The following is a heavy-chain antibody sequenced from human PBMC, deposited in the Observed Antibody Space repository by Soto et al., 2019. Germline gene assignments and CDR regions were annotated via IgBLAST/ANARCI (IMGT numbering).Heavy chain of an antibody. CDR3: ASHSFYYDSSGYYPPLGY. D-gene: IGHD3-22*01. CDR2: IIPTFGTA. CDR1: GGTFSTYA. V-gene: IGHV1-69*13. J-gene: IGHJ4*02. Sequence: SVKVSCKASGGTFSTYAINWVRQAPGQGLEWMGGIIPTFGTANYAQKFQDRVTITADESTSTAYMELSSLRSEDTAVYYCASHSFYYDSSGYYPPLGYWGQGTMVTVSS.